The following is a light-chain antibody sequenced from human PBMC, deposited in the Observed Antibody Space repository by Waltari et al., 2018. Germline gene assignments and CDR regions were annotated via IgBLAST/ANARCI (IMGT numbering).Light chain of an antibody. CDR3: QQYYSGPFT. CDR2: WAS. CDR1: QSVLYSSNNKNY. V-gene: IGKV4-1*01. Sequence: DIVMTQSPDSLAVSLGERAPIHCKSSQSVLYSSNNKNYLAWYQQKPGQPPKLLIYWASTRESGVPDRFTGSGSGTDFTLTISSLQAEDVAVYYCQQYYSGPFTFGQGTRLEIK. J-gene: IGKJ5*01.